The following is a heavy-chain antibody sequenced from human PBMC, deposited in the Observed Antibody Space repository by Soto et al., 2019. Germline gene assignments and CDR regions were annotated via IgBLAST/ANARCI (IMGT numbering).Heavy chain of an antibody. CDR2: ISYDGSNK. J-gene: IGHJ2*01. CDR3: ARPLWRVVYNWGYFGL. V-gene: IGHV3-30-3*01. CDR1: GFTFSSYA. Sequence: QVQLVESGGGVVQPGRSLRLSCAASGFTFSSYAMHWVRQAPGKGLEWVAVISYDGSNKYYTDSVKGRFTFSRDNFKITLYLLMMSLIAEDVGVYYCARPLWRVVYNWGYFGLWGRGTLVTVSS. D-gene: IGHD1-1*01.